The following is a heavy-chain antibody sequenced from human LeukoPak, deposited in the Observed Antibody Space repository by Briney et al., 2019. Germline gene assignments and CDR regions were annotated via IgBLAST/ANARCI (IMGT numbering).Heavy chain of an antibody. V-gene: IGHV3-48*03. CDR1: GFTFSSYE. D-gene: IGHD1-26*01. CDR2: ISSSGSTI. CDR3: AREPIVGVHFDY. Sequence: GGSLRLSCAASGFTFSSYEMNWVRQAPGKGLEWVSYISSSGSTIYYADSVKGRFTISRDNAKNTLYLQMNSLRAEDTAVYYCAREPIVGVHFDYWGQGTLVTVSS. J-gene: IGHJ4*02.